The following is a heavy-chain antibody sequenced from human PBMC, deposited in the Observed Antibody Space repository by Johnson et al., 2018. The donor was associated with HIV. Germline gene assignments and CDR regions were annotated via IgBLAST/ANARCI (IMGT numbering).Heavy chain of an antibody. Sequence: QVQLVESWGGVVQPGRSLRLSCAASGFTFRTYGMHWVRQAPGKGLEWVAVITYDGSNKYYADSVKGRFTISRDNSKNTLYLQMNSLRAEDTAVYYCARAEVPYEDSSGYPSGVSRAFDIWGQGTMVTVSS. CDR1: GFTFRTYG. CDR3: ARAEVPYEDSSGYPSGVSRAFDI. D-gene: IGHD3-22*01. CDR2: ITYDGSNK. V-gene: IGHV3-30*03. J-gene: IGHJ3*02.